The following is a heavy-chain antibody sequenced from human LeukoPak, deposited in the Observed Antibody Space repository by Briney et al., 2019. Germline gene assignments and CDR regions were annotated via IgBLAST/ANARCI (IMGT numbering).Heavy chain of an antibody. D-gene: IGHD5-24*01. CDR2: ITNDGGFT. CDR3: ARDRDGYNMGDAFDL. V-gene: IGHV3-11*01. CDR1: GFTFSDYY. Sequence: PGGSLRLSCAAFGFTFSDYYMSWFRQAPGKGLEWLSSITNDGGFTYYADSVRGRFTISRDNVKTSLYLQMNSLKAEDTAVYFCARDRDGYNMGDAFDLWGQGTLVTISS. J-gene: IGHJ3*01.